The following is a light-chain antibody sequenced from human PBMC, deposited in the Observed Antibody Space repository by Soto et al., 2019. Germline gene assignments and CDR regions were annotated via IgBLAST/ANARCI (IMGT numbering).Light chain of an antibody. CDR3: TSYTSANTVV. V-gene: IGLV2-14*01. CDR1: SSDVVGYNY. CDR2: EVS. J-gene: IGLJ2*01. Sequence: QSALTQPASVSGSPGQSITISCTGTSSDVVGYNYVSWYQHHPGKVPKLMIYEVSDRPSGVSNRFSGSKSGNTASLTISGLQAEDEADYYCTSYTSANTVVFGGGTQLTVL.